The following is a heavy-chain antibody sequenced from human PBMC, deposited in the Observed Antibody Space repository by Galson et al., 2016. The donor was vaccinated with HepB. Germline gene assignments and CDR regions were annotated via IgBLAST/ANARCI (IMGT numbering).Heavy chain of an antibody. Sequence: SLRLSCAASGLTVSTNYMSWVRQAPGKGLEWLGSIWYDGTDQKYAVSVKGRFSISRDNSKNTLYLQMNSLRVADTAVYYCARDGVYGSSTLDYWGRGTLVTVSS. CDR1: GLTVSTNY. CDR2: IWYDGTDQ. J-gene: IGHJ4*02. D-gene: IGHD3-10*01. V-gene: IGHV3-33*08. CDR3: ARDGVYGSSTLDY.